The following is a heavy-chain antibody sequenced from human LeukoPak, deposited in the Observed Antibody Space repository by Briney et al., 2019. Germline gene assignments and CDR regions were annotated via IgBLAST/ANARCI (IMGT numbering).Heavy chain of an antibody. V-gene: IGHV3-23*01. CDR1: GFIFSSCA. CDR3: AKGRVGGWNGGDC. CDR2: IRGGAGGTT. Sequence: PGGSLRLSCAASGFIFSSCAMTWVRQAPGEGLEWVSAIRGGAGGTTYYADSVKGRFTISGDNSKNTVYLEMHSLRAEDTGIYYCAKGRVGGWNGGDCWGQGSLVTVSS. J-gene: IGHJ4*02. D-gene: IGHD1-1*01.